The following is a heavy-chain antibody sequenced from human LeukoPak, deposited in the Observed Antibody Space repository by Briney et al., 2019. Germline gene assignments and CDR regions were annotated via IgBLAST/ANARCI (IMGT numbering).Heavy chain of an antibody. CDR3: ARVTRHYYGMDV. Sequence: ASVKVSCKASGYSFASYDINWVRQATGQGLEWLGWMNSNSGNTGYAQKFQGRVTMTRNTSINTAYMELTSLTSEDTAVYYCARVTRHYYGMDVWGQGTTVTVSS. J-gene: IGHJ6*02. CDR1: GYSFASYD. CDR2: MNSNSGNT. D-gene: IGHD1-14*01. V-gene: IGHV1-8*01.